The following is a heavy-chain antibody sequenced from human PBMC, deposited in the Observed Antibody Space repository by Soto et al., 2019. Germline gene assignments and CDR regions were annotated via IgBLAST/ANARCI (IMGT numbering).Heavy chain of an antibody. CDR3: ERDYHRGGSFDI. V-gene: IGHV4-59*01. CDR1: GGSISSYY. CDR2: IYYSGST. J-gene: IGHJ3*02. Sequence: PSETLSLTCTVSGGSISSYYWSWIRQPPGKGLEWIGYIYYSGSTNYNPSLKSRVTISVDTSKNQFSLKLSSVTAADTAVYYCERDYHRGGSFDIWGQGTMVTVSS. D-gene: IGHD3-10*01.